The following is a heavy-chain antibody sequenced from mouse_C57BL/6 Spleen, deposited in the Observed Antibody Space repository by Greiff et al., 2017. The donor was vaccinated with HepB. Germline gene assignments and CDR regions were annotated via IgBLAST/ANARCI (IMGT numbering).Heavy chain of an antibody. CDR3: ARKDYDYEAWFAY. D-gene: IGHD2-4*01. J-gene: IGHJ3*01. V-gene: IGHV1-55*01. Sequence: VQLQQSGAELVKPGASVKMSCKASGYTFTSYWITWVKQRPGQGLEWIGDIYPGSGSTNYNEKFKSKATLTVDTSSSTAYMQLSSLTSEDSAVYYWARKDYDYEAWFAYWGQGTLVTVSA. CDR2: IYPGSGST. CDR1: GYTFTSYW.